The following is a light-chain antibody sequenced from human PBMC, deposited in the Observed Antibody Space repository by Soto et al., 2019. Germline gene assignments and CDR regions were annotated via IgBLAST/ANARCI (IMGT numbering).Light chain of an antibody. V-gene: IGKV3-20*01. J-gene: IGKJ1*01. CDR3: QLRGT. Sequence: EIVLTQSPGTLSLSPGERATLSCRANQSVSSSYLAWYQQKPGQAPRLLIYGASSRATGIPDRFSGSGSGTDFTLTISRLEPEDFAVYYCQLRGTFGQGTKVEIK. CDR1: QSVSSSY. CDR2: GAS.